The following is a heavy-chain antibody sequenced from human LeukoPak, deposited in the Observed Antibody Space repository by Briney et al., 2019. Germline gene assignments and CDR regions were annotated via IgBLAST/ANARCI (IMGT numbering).Heavy chain of an antibody. D-gene: IGHD4-17*01. V-gene: IGHV4-4*07. CDR2: IYTSGST. CDR1: GGSISSYY. J-gene: IGHJ4*02. CDR3: ARDTVTGFHFDY. Sequence: SETLSLTCTASGGSISSYYWSWIRQPAGKGLEWIGRIYTSGSTNYNPSLKSRVTMSADTSKYQFSLKLSSVTAADTAVDYGARDTVTGFHFDYWGQGTLVTVSS.